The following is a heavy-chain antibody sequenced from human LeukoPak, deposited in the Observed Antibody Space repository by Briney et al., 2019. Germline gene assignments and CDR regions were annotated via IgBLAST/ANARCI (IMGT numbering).Heavy chain of an antibody. CDR2: ITSSSNYI. CDR3: ASSRYDSSGYYGIIAY. V-gene: IGHV3-21*01. CDR1: GFTFSSYS. Sequence: GGSLRLSCVASGFTFSSYSMNWVRQAPGKGLEWVSSITSSSNYIYYADSVKGRFTISRDNAKNSLYLQMNSLRAEDTAVYYCASSRYDSSGYYGIIAYWGQGTLVTVSS. D-gene: IGHD3-22*01. J-gene: IGHJ4*02.